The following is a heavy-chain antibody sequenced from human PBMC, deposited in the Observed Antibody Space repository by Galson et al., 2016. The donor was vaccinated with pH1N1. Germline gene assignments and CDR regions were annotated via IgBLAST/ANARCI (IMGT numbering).Heavy chain of an antibody. CDR3: TRVPETYYYDNNGYYY. CDR1: GTTWKKDT. CDR2: IKNKPKRKTK. D-gene: IGHD3-22*01. Sequence: SRRLSGGGAGTTWKKDTKKWIKKDKGKKMKKKKIIKNKPKRKTKNNKADKTGRFTISRDDSKSVAYLHMDSLKTEDTAVYYCTRVPETYYYDNNGYYYWGQGTLVIVSS. J-gene: IGHJ4*02. V-gene: IGHV3-49*02.